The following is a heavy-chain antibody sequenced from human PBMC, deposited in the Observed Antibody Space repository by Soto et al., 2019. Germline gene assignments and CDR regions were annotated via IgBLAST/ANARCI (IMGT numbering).Heavy chain of an antibody. CDR1: GFTFSSYS. CDR2: ISSSSSYI. J-gene: IGHJ4*02. Sequence: GGSLRLSCASSGFTFSSYSMSWVRQAPGKGLEWVSSISSSSSYIYYADSVKGRFTISRDNAKNSLYLQMNSLRAEDTAVYYCARDPTGTGPFDYWGQGTLVTVSS. D-gene: IGHD1-1*01. CDR3: ARDPTGTGPFDY. V-gene: IGHV3-21*01.